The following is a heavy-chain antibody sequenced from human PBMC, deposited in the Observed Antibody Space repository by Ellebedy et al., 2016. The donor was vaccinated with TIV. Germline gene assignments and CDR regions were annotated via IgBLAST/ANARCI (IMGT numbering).Heavy chain of an antibody. Sequence: GGSLRLXCAASGFTFSSYWMSWVRQAPGKGLEWVANIKQDGSEKYYVDSVKGRFTISRDNAKNSLYLQMNSLRAEDTAVYYCAREKLDTAMAVLSYYYYGMDVWGQGTTVTVSS. J-gene: IGHJ6*02. CDR3: AREKLDTAMAVLSYYYYGMDV. CDR1: GFTFSSYW. CDR2: IKQDGSEK. V-gene: IGHV3-7*01. D-gene: IGHD5-18*01.